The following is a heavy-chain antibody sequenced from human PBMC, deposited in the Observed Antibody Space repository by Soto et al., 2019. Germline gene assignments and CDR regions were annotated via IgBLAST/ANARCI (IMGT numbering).Heavy chain of an antibody. J-gene: IGHJ6*03. CDR3: ARDNGVVVAAAQPWYYYYMDV. Sequence: GGSLRLSCAASGFTFSSYRMNWVRQAPGKGLEWVSSISSSSSYIYYADSVKGRFTISRDNAKNSLYLQMNSLRAEDTAVYYCARDNGVVVAAAQPWYYYYMDVWGKGTTVTVSS. V-gene: IGHV3-21*01. CDR1: GFTFSSYR. D-gene: IGHD2-15*01. CDR2: ISSSSSYI.